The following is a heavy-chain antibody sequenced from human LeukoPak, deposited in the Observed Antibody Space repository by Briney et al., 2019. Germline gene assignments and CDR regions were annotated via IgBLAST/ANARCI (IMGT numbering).Heavy chain of an antibody. CDR1: GFTFSSYA. V-gene: IGHV3-30-3*01. CDR2: ISYDGSNK. Sequence: GRSLRLSCAASGFTFSSYAMHWVRQAPGKGLEWVAVISYDGSNKYYADSVKGRFTISRDNSKNTLYLQMNSLRAEDTAVYYCARDRPYHLLDYYGMDVWGQGTTVTVSS. J-gene: IGHJ6*02. CDR3: ARDRPYHLLDYYGMDV. D-gene: IGHD2-2*01.